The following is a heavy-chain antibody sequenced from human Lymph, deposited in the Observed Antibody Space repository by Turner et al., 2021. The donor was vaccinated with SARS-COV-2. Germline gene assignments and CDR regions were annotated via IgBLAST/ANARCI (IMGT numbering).Heavy chain of an antibody. Sequence: VQLVESGGGLVTPGGSLRLSCTASGFTFSNYSMNWVRQAPWKRLEWVSSISSSSSYIYYADAVKGRFTISRDNAKNSLYLQMNSLRAEDTAVYYCARGDYGDYGTVYFDYWGQGTLVTVSS. J-gene: IGHJ4*02. CDR2: ISSSSSYI. V-gene: IGHV3-21*01. CDR3: ARGDYGDYGTVYFDY. D-gene: IGHD4-17*01. CDR1: GFTFSNYS.